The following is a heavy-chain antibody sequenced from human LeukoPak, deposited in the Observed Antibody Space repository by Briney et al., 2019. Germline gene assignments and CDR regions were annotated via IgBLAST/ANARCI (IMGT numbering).Heavy chain of an antibody. D-gene: IGHD3/OR15-3a*01. V-gene: IGHV3-64*01. Sequence: GGALILSCAGPGFTFTTYSMPWVRQAPGKGLEYVAGISRNGETTYYATSVKGRFNISRDNSKNTVYLQMGSLRTEDTGVYYCARGRGDISARPFFDCRGGQGSPVTVSS. CDR2: ISRNGETT. CDR1: GFTFTTYS. J-gene: IGHJ4*02. CDR3: ARGRGDISARPFFDCR.